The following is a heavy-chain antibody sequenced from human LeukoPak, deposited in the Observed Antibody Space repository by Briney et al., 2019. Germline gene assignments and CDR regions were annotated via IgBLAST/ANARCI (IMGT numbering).Heavy chain of an antibody. D-gene: IGHD2-2*02. CDR3: AKDKEGIVVVPAAIGSAFDI. J-gene: IGHJ3*02. CDR1: GFTFSSYG. V-gene: IGHV3-30*18. Sequence: GGSLRLSCAASGFTFSSYGMHWVRQAPGKGLEWVAVISYDGSNKYYADSVKGRFTISGDNSKNTLYLQMNSLRAEDTAVYYCAKDKEGIVVVPAAIGSAFDIWGQGTMVTVSS. CDR2: ISYDGSNK.